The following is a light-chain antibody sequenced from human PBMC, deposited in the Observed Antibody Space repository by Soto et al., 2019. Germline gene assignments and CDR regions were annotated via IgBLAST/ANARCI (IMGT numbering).Light chain of an antibody. CDR3: QQTYTTPRT. J-gene: IGKJ1*01. V-gene: IGKV1-39*01. CDR2: SAS. CDR1: RGINTY. Sequence: DIQMTQSPSSLSASIRDRVTITCRASRGINTYVNWYQQKPGKAPKLLIFSASNLQGGVPSRFSGTGSGTDFTFTISSLLPEDFATYYCQQTYTTPRTFGQGTKVDIK.